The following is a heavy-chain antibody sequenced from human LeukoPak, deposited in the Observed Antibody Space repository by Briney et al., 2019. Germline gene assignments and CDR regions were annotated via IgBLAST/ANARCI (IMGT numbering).Heavy chain of an antibody. J-gene: IGHJ4*02. D-gene: IGHD4-17*01. CDR1: GFTVSSNY. Sequence: QPGGSLRLSCAASGFTVSSNYMSWVRQAPGKGLEWVSVIYSGGSTYYADSVKGRFTISRDNSKNTLYLQMNSLRAEDTAVYYCARVLTTVTRFDYWGQGTLVTVPS. V-gene: IGHV3-66*01. CDR2: IYSGGST. CDR3: ARVLTTVTRFDY.